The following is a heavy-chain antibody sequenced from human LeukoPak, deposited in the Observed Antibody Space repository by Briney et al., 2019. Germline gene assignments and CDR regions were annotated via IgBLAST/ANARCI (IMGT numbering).Heavy chain of an antibody. CDR3: ARAGTTSSRYFDF. J-gene: IGHJ2*01. V-gene: IGHV5-51*01. CDR2: IYPSDSDT. CDR1: GYSFTSYW. D-gene: IGHD1-14*01. Sequence: GESLKISCQGSGYSFTSYWIGWVRQMPGKGLEWMGIIYPSDSDTRYSPSFQGQVTISADKSISTAYLQWNSLKDSDTAMYYCARAGTTSSRYFDFWGRGTLVTVAS.